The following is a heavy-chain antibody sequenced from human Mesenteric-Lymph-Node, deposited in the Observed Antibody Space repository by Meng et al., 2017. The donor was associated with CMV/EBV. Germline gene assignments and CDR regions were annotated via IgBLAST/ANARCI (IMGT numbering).Heavy chain of an antibody. D-gene: IGHD1-14*01. J-gene: IGHJ4*02. CDR3: GRNRVDY. Sequence: ETLSLTCAASGFSFSNYWMSWVRQAPGKGLEWVANIRQDSSEKFYADSVRGRFTISRDNAKNSLYLQLNLLRAEGSALYYCGRNRVDYWGRGTLVTVSS. V-gene: IGHV3-7*01. CDR1: GFSFSNYW. CDR2: IRQDSSEK.